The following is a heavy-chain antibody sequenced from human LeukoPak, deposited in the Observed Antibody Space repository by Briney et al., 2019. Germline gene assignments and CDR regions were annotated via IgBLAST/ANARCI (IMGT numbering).Heavy chain of an antibody. J-gene: IGHJ4*02. CDR2: MYYSGST. CDR1: GGSISSNSYY. Sequence: SETLSLACTVSGGSISSNSYYWGWIRQPPGKGLEWIGSMYYSGSTYYNPSLKSRVTMSVDTSKNQLSLRLISVTAADTAVYYCASLIVGSTYFDYWGQGTLVTVSS. CDR3: ASLIVGSTYFDY. V-gene: IGHV4-39*01. D-gene: IGHD1-26*01.